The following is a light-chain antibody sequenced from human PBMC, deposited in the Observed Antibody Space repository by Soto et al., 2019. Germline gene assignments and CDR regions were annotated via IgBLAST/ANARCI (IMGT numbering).Light chain of an antibody. V-gene: IGKV3-15*01. J-gene: IGKJ5*01. Sequence: ETLMTQFPAGNCLSPGERGTLSCKASQSVSSNLAWYQQKPGQTPRLLIYGASTRATGIPVRFSGSGSGTEFTLTISSLQSEEFAVYYCQQYHNWPITFGQGTRLEIK. CDR3: QQYHNWPIT. CDR2: GAS. CDR1: QSVSSN.